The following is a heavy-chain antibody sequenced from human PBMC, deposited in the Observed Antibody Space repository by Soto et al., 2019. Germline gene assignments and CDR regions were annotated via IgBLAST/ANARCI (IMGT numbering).Heavy chain of an antibody. Sequence: QVTLKESGPVLVKPTETLTLTCTVSGFSLNNVRVGVSWIRQPPGKALEWLAYIFSNDEKSYSTSLKSRLTISQDTSKSQVVLTLTNIDPVDTATYYCSRIPVGATFWFDPWGQGTLVTVSS. CDR3: SRIPVGATFWFDP. J-gene: IGHJ5*02. CDR2: IFSNDEK. V-gene: IGHV2-26*01. CDR1: GFSLNNVRVG. D-gene: IGHD1-26*01.